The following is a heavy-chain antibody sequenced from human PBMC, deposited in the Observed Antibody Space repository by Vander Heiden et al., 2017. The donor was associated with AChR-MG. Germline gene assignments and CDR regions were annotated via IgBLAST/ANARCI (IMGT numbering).Heavy chain of an antibody. CDR1: GGSISSSSYY. J-gene: IGHJ5*02. D-gene: IGHD6-19*01. CDR2: IYYSGST. CDR3: ARYPVRQWSGNWFDP. V-gene: IGHV4-39*01. Sequence: QLQLQESGPGLVKPSETLSLPCTVSGGSISSSSYYWGWIRQPPGKGLEWIGSIYYSGSTYYNPSLKSRVTISVDTSKNQFSLKLSSVTAADTAVYYCARYPVRQWSGNWFDPWGQGTLVTVSS.